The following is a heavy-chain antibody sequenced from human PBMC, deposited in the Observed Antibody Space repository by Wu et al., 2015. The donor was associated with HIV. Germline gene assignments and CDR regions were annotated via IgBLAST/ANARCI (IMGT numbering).Heavy chain of an antibody. CDR2: IYYSGST. J-gene: IGHJ4*02. Sequence: QVQLQESGPGLVKPSETLSLTCTVSGGSISSYYWSWIRQPPGKGLEWIGYIYYSGSTNYNPSLKSRVTISVDTSKNQFSLKLSSVTAADTAVYYCARQYDSRDGYKFDYWGQGTLVTVSS. CDR3: ARQYDSRDGYKFDY. V-gene: IGHV4-59*08. D-gene: IGHD5-24*01. CDR1: GGSISSYY.